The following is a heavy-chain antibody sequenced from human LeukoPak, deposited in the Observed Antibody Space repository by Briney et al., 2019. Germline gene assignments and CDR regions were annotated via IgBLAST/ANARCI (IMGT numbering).Heavy chain of an antibody. CDR3: ARDSGVGLLWFGELSGDDFDY. D-gene: IGHD3-10*01. J-gene: IGHJ4*02. CDR2: ISAYNGNT. V-gene: IGHV1-18*01. CDR1: GYTFTSYG. Sequence: ASVKVSRKASGYTFTSYGISWVRQAPGQGLEWMGWISAYNGNTNYAQKLQGRVTMTTDTSTSTAYMELRSLRSDDTAVYYCARDSGVGLLWFGELSGDDFDYWGQGTLVTVSS.